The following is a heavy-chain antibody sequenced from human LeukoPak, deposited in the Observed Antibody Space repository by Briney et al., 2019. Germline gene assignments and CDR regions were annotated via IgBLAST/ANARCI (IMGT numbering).Heavy chain of an antibody. J-gene: IGHJ4*02. CDR1: GFTFSNYW. V-gene: IGHV3-7*01. D-gene: IGHD2-2*01. Sequence: PGGSLRLSCAASGFTFSNYWMSWVRQAPGKGLEWVANIKQDGNEKYYVDSVKGRFTISRDNAKNSLYLQMNSLRAEDTAVYYCAREVTRYCSSTSCLIFDYWGQGTLVTVSS. CDR2: IKQDGNEK. CDR3: AREVTRYCSSTSCLIFDY.